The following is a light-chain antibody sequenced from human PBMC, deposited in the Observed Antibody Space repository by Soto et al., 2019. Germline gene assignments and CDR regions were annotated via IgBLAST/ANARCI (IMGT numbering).Light chain of an antibody. J-gene: IGLJ1*01. V-gene: IGLV2-14*01. CDR2: EVS. CDR3: SSFRSGTTL. Sequence: QSVLTQPASVSGSPGQSITISCTGTSSDIGGYNFVSWYHQHPGKAPKLMIYEVSNRPSGVSDRFSGSKSGNTASLTISGLRAEDEADYYCSSFRSGTTLFGTGTKLTVL. CDR1: SSDIGGYNF.